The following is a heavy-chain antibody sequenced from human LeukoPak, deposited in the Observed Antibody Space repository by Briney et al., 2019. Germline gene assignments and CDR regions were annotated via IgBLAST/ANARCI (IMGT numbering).Heavy chain of an antibody. J-gene: IGHJ4*02. Sequence: GGSLRLSCAASGFTFSSYSMNWVRQAPGKGLEWVSSISSSSSYIYYADSVKGRFTISRDNAKNSLYLQMNSLRAEDTAVYYCAGESSGSYYRLDYWGQGTLVTVSS. CDR1: GFTFSSYS. D-gene: IGHD1-26*01. CDR2: ISSSSSYI. CDR3: AGESSGSYYRLDY. V-gene: IGHV3-21*01.